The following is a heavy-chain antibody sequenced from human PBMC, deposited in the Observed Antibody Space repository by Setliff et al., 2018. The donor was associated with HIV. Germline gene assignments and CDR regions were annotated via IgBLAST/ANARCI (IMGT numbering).Heavy chain of an antibody. CDR1: GYTFTGYY. V-gene: IGHV1-2*02. CDR3: ARGLTTVTAVDY. CDR2: INSNSGGT. J-gene: IGHJ4*01. D-gene: IGHD4-17*01. Sequence: ASVKVSCKASGYTFTGYYINWMRQAPGQGLEWMGWINSNSGGTNYAQRFQGRVTVTRDTSISTAYMELTRLRSDDTAVYYCARGLTTVTAVDYWGHGPLVTVSS.